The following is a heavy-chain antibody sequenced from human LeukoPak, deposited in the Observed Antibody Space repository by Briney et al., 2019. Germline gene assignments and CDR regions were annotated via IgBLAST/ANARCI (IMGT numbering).Heavy chain of an antibody. Sequence: SETLSLTCAVYGGSSSGYYWSWIRQPSGKGVEWIGEINHSGSTNYNPSLKSRVTISVDTSKNQFSLKLSSVTAADTALYYCARAVSYYAVFDHWGQGTLVTVSS. CDR3: ARAVSYYAVFDH. V-gene: IGHV4-34*01. CDR1: GGSSSGYY. D-gene: IGHD2-2*01. J-gene: IGHJ4*02. CDR2: INHSGST.